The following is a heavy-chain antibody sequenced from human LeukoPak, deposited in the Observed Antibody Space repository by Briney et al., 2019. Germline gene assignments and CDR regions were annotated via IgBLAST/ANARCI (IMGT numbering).Heavy chain of an antibody. Sequence: PGGSLRLSCAASGFTFSSYAMSWVRQAPGKGLEWVSAISGSGGSTYYADSVKGRLTISRDHSKNTLSLQMYSLRAEDSAVYYCARGAYNYGPIYWHLDIWGRGTLVTVSS. D-gene: IGHD5-18*01. CDR3: ARGAYNYGPIYWHLDI. J-gene: IGHJ2*01. V-gene: IGHV3-23*01. CDR1: GFTFSSYA. CDR2: ISGSGGST.